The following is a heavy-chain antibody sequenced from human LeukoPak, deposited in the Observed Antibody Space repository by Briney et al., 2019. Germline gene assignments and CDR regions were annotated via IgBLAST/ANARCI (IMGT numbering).Heavy chain of an antibody. Sequence: PSETLSLTCTVSGGSISSYYWGWIRQPPGKGLEWIGSIYYSGSTYYNPSLKSRVTISVDTSKNQFSLKLSSVTAADTAVYYCARDATGNSSGLDYWGQGTLVTVSS. V-gene: IGHV4-39*07. CDR2: IYYSGST. J-gene: IGHJ4*02. CDR3: ARDATGNSSGLDY. CDR1: GGSISSYY. D-gene: IGHD6-19*01.